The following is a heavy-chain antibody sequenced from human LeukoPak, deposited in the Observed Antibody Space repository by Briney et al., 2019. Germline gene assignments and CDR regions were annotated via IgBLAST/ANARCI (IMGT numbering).Heavy chain of an antibody. CDR2: ISRSGGST. J-gene: IGHJ4*02. CDR1: GFTFGSHG. Sequence: QAGGSLRLSCAASGFTFGSHGMNWVRQAPGKGLEWVSAISRSGGSTYYTDSVKGRFTISRDNSKNTLYLQMNSLRAEDTAVYYCAKDYSSSWYFWGQGTLVTVSS. D-gene: IGHD6-13*01. V-gene: IGHV3-23*01. CDR3: AKDYSSSWYF.